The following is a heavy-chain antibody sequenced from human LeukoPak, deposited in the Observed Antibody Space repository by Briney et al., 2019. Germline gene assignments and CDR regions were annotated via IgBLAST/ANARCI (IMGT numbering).Heavy chain of an antibody. J-gene: IGHJ4*02. Sequence: PSETLSLTRTVSGGSISSYYWSWIRQPPGKGLEWIGYIYYSGSTNYNPSLKSRVTISVDTSKNQFSLKLSSVTAADTAVYYCALDRRGYFDYWGQGTLVTVSS. CDR2: IYYSGST. CDR1: GGSISSYY. V-gene: IGHV4-59*01. D-gene: IGHD1-1*01. CDR3: ALDRRGYFDY.